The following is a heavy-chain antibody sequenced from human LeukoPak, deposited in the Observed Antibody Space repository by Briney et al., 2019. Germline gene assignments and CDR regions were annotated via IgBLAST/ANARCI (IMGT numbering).Heavy chain of an antibody. Sequence: PSETLSLTCAVYGGSFSRYYWSCIRQPPGKGLEWIGEINPSGSTNYSPSLNSRLTMSVDTTKNQFYLKLSSVTAADTDVYFCVRHVRLSYQPLNWFDPWGQGTLVTVSS. J-gene: IGHJ5*02. CDR2: INPSGST. V-gene: IGHV4-34*01. D-gene: IGHD3-10*02. CDR1: GGSFSRYY. CDR3: VRHVRLSYQPLNWFDP.